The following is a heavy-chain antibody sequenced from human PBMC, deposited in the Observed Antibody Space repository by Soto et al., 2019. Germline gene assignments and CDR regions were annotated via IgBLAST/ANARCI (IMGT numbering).Heavy chain of an antibody. CDR2: INSDGSTT. CDR1: GFTFSNYW. Sequence: EVQLVESGGGLVQPGGSLRLSCAATGFTFSNYWMYWVRQAPGKGLVWVSRINSDGSTTNYADSVKGRFTISRDNAKNTLYLQMNSLRAEDTAVYYCARGNYYSMDVWGQGTTVTVSS. CDR3: ARGNYYSMDV. V-gene: IGHV3-74*01. J-gene: IGHJ6*02.